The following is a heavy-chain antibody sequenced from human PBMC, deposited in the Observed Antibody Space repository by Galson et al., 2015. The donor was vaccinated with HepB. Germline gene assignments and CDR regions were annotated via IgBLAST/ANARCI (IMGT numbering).Heavy chain of an antibody. V-gene: IGHV3-74*01. CDR3: ARASGFTMVDY. D-gene: IGHD3-10*01. CDR2: INTDGSST. CDR1: GFTFSSYW. J-gene: IGHJ4*02. Sequence: SLRLSCAASGFTFSSYWMHWVRQAPGKGLVWVSRINTDGSSTNYADSVKGRFTISRDNAKNTLYLQMNSLRAEDTAVYYCARASGFTMVDYWGQGTLVTVSS.